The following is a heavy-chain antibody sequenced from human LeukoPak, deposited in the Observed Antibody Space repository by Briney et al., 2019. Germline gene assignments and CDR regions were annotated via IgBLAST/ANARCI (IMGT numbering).Heavy chain of an antibody. Sequence: SETLSLTCSVSGGSISSYYWSWIRQPPGKGLEWIGYMYNSGSANYNPSLKSRVTISLDTSKNQFSLKLSSVTAADTAVFYCARRTGTYYYDSSGYSPWRYYFDYWGQGTLVTVSS. V-gene: IGHV4-59*12. CDR3: ARRTGTYYYDSSGYSPWRYYFDY. CDR2: MYNSGSA. CDR1: GGSISSYY. J-gene: IGHJ4*02. D-gene: IGHD3-22*01.